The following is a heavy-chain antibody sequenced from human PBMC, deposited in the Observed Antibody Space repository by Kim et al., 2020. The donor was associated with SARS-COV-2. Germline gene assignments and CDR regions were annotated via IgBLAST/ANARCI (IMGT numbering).Heavy chain of an antibody. D-gene: IGHD2-15*01. CDR2: IGGSGSVM. V-gene: IGHV3-48*03. CDR1: GFTFSNFE. CDR3: ARSRSHGW. Sequence: GGSLRLSCAGSGFTFSNFEMNWVRQAPGKGLEWVSHIGGSGSVMYYADSVKDRFTISRDNAKNSLYLQMNSLRVEDTAVYYCARSRSHGWWGQGTLVTVSS. J-gene: IGHJ4*02.